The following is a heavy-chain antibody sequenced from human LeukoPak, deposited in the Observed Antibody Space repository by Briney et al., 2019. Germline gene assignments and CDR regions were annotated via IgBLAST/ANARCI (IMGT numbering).Heavy chain of an antibody. CDR2: MNTDGSRI. Sequence: GGSLRLSCAASGFTFSSHWMHWVRHAPGKGLVWVSRMNTDGSRINYADSVKGRFTISRDNAKNTLYLQMNSLRAEDTAVYYCARGGEGYNGPGFNWGQGTLVTVSS. J-gene: IGHJ4*02. D-gene: IGHD5-12*01. CDR3: ARGGEGYNGPGFN. CDR1: GFTFSSHW. V-gene: IGHV3-74*01.